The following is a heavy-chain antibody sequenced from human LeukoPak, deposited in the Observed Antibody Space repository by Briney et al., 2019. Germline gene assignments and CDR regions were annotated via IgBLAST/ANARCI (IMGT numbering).Heavy chain of an antibody. V-gene: IGHV3-9*01. J-gene: IGHJ6*02. Sequence: PGGSLRLSCAASGFTFDGYAMHWVRQAPGKGLEWVSGISWNSGSIGYADSVKGRFTISRDNAKNSLYLQMNSLRAEDTALYYCAKAHSTAYYDFWSGYWDYYGMDVWGQGTTVTVSS. CDR2: ISWNSGSI. D-gene: IGHD3-3*01. CDR3: AKAHSTAYYDFWSGYWDYYGMDV. CDR1: GFTFDGYA.